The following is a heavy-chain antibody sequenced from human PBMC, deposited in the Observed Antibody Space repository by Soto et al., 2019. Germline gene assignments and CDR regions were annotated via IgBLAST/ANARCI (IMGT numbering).Heavy chain of an antibody. Sequence: QVQLVQSGAEVKKPGASVNVSCKASGYTFTTYSVTWMRQPPGQGLEWMGWINAFSGITKYAQNLQDRITMTTDTATDTAYMELKSLRSGDTAVYYCARLQLGGDRMLNWFDPWGQGTLVTVSS. CDR1: GYTFTTYS. D-gene: IGHD2-21*02. J-gene: IGHJ5*02. V-gene: IGHV1-18*04. CDR3: ARLQLGGDRMLNWFDP. CDR2: INAFSGIT.